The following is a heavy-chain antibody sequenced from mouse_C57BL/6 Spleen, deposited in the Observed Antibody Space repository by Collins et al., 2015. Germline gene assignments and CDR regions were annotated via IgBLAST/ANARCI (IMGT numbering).Heavy chain of an antibody. D-gene: IGHD2-5*01. CDR3: ARRAYYSNSWFAY. V-gene: IGHV1-64*01. Sequence: QVQLQQPGAELVKPGASVKLSCKASGYTFTSYWMHWVKQRPGQGLEWIGMIHPNTGNTNYNEKFKSKATLTVDKSSSTAYMQLSSLTSEDSAVYSCARRAYYSNSWFAYWGQGTLATVSA. CDR2: IHPNTGNT. CDR1: GYTFTSYW. J-gene: IGHJ3*01.